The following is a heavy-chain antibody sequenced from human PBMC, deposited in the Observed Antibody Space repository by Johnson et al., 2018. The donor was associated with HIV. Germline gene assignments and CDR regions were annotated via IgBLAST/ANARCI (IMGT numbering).Heavy chain of an antibody. CDR3: AREWLRSRGGAFDI. V-gene: IGHV3-30*04. J-gene: IGHJ3*02. CDR2: ISYDGKNK. Sequence: QEQLVESGGGLVQPGGSLRLSCAASGFTFSRYAMHWVRQAPGKGLEWVTVISYDGKNKYYADSVKGRFTISRDNSKNTLYLQMNSLRAEDTAVYYCAREWLRSRGGAFDIWGQGTMVTVSS. CDR1: GFTFSRYA. D-gene: IGHD5-12*01.